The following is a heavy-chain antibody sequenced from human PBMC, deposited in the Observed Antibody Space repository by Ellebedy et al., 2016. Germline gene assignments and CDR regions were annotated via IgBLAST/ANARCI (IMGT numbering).Heavy chain of an antibody. CDR1: GGTFSSYA. CDR2: IIPIFGTA. Sequence: SVKVSXXASGGTFSSYAISWVRQAPGQGLEWMGGIIPIFGTANYAQKFQGRVTITADKSTSTAYMELSSLRSEDTAVYYCARDDYGDQFNFDYWGQGTLVTVSS. J-gene: IGHJ4*02. V-gene: IGHV1-69*06. CDR3: ARDDYGDQFNFDY. D-gene: IGHD4-17*01.